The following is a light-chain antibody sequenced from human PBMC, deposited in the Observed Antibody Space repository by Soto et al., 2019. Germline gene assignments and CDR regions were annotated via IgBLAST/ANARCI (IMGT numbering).Light chain of an antibody. J-gene: IGKJ1*01. CDR3: QQYNSYTWT. Sequence: DIQMTPSPSTLSASVGDRVPITFPASQSISSWLAWYQQKPGKTPKLLIYDASSLESGVPSRFSGSGSGTEFTLTISSLQPDDFATYYCQQYNSYTWTFGQGTKV. V-gene: IGKV1-5*01. CDR1: QSISSW. CDR2: DAS.